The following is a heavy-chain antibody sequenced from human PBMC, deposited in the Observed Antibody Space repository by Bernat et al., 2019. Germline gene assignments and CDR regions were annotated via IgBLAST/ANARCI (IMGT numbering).Heavy chain of an antibody. CDR1: GFTFSNYA. D-gene: IGHD5-18*01. CDR2: ISGSGGST. Sequence: EVQLLESGGGLLQPGGSLRLSCAASGFTFSNYAMRWVRQAPGKGLEWVSGISGSGGSTYYADSVKGRFTISRDNSKNTLYMQMNSMRAEDTAVYYCAKNVMDTVMVTIDYWGQGTLVTVSS. CDR3: AKNVMDTVMVTIDY. V-gene: IGHV3-23*01. J-gene: IGHJ4*02.